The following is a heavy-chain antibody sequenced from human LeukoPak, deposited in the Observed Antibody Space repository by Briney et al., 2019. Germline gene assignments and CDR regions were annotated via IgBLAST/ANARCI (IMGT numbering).Heavy chain of an antibody. Sequence: GGSLRLSCAASGFSSSDYWMHWVRHAPGKGLVWLSRMNSDGTTTNYADSVKGRFTISRDNAKNTLYLQMNSLRAEDTAVYYCARGRGPYGWFDPWGQGTLVTVSS. J-gene: IGHJ5*02. CDR1: GFSSSDYW. V-gene: IGHV3-74*01. CDR3: ARGRGPYGWFDP. D-gene: IGHD3-10*01. CDR2: MNSDGTTT.